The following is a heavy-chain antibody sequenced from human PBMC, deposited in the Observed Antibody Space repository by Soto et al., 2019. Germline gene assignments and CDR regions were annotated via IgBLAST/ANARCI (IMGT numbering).Heavy chain of an antibody. V-gene: IGHV3-23*01. Sequence: EVQLLESGGGLVQPGGSLRLSCAASGFTFSNYAMNWVRQAPGKGLEWVSAISGSGGSTYFAASVKGRLTISRDNSNNTLYLQMNSLRAEDTAVYYCAKDGFYREAGMFDYWGQGTLGTVSS. D-gene: IGHD6-19*01. J-gene: IGHJ4*02. CDR2: ISGSGGST. CDR3: AKDGFYREAGMFDY. CDR1: GFTFSNYA.